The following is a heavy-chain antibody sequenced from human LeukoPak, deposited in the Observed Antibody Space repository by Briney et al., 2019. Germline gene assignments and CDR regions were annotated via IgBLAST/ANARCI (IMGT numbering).Heavy chain of an antibody. V-gene: IGHV4-30-2*02. CDR2: IYHSGST. CDR3: ARFYYFDASGWFDP. Sequence: KPSETLSLTCAVSGGSISSGGYSWSWIRQPPGKGLEWIGYIYHSGSTYYNPSLKSRVTISVDTSKNQFSLKLSSVTAADTAMYYCARFYYFDASGWFDPWGQGTPVTVSS. CDR1: GGSISSGGYS. J-gene: IGHJ5*02. D-gene: IGHD3-22*01.